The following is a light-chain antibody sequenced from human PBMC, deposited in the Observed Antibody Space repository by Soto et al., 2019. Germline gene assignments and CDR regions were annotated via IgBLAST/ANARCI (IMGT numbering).Light chain of an antibody. Sequence: EILLTQSPGTLSLSPGERATLSCRASQTISSDYLAWYQQKPGQAPRLLIFGAATRAADIPDRFSGSGSGTDFTLTISRLEPEDFAVYYCQRYASSPTFGQGTKVDIK. V-gene: IGKV3-20*01. CDR3: QRYASSPT. CDR1: QTISSDY. J-gene: IGKJ1*01. CDR2: GAA.